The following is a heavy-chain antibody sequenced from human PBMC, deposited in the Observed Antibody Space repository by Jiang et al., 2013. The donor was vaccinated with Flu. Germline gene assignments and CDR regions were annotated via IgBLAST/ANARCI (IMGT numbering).Heavy chain of an antibody. Sequence: PEDGETIYAQKFQGRVTMTEDTSTDTAYMELSSLRSEDTAVYYCATDFSSGPYYFDYWGQGTLVTVSS. V-gene: IGHV1-24*01. J-gene: IGHJ4*02. D-gene: IGHD6-19*01. CDR2: PEDGET. CDR3: ATDFSSGPYYFDY.